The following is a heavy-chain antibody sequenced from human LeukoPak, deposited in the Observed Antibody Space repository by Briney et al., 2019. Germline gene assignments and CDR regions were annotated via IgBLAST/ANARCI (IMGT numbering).Heavy chain of an antibody. D-gene: IGHD3-22*01. CDR1: GGSISSYY. CDR3: ARTNYYYSSVYLTDAFDI. CDR2: IYTSGST. J-gene: IGHJ3*02. V-gene: IGHV4-4*07. Sequence: SETLSLTCTVSGGSISSYYWSWIRQRAGKGLEWVGRIYTSGSTNYNPSLTSRVTMSVDTSKNQFSLKLSSVTAADTAVYYCARTNYYYSSVYLTDAFDIWGQGTMVTVSS.